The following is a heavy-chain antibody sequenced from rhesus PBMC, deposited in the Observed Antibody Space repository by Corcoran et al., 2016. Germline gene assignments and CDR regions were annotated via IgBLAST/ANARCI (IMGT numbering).Heavy chain of an antibody. V-gene: IGHV4-160*01. J-gene: IGHJ4*01. Sequence: QVQLQQWGEGLVKPSETLSLTCAVYGGSVSGYWWGWIRPPPGKGLEGIGRIRSGGSTNYNPSLKSRVTISIDTSKNQFSLKLSSMTAADTAVYYCARQGKYSGYSSGYFDYWGQGVLVTVSS. CDR2: IRSGGST. CDR3: ARQGKYSGYSSGYFDY. D-gene: IGHD5-24*01. CDR1: GGSVSGYW.